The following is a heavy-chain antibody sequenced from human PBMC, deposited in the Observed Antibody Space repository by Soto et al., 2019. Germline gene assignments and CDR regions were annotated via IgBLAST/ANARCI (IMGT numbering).Heavy chain of an antibody. J-gene: IGHJ4*02. CDR2: IRSKANSYAT. CDR1: GFTFSGSA. V-gene: IGHV3-73*01. Sequence: EVQLVESGGGLVQPGGSLKLSCAASGFTFSGSAMHWVRQASGKGLEWVGRIRSKANSYATAYAASVKGRFTISRDDSKNTAYQQMNSLKTEDTAVYYCTRRGPTSLNSSGYYGWGQGTLVTVSS. D-gene: IGHD3-22*01. CDR3: TRRGPTSLNSSGYYG.